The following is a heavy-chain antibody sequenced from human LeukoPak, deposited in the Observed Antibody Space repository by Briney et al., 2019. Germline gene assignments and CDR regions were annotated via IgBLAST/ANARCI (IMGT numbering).Heavy chain of an antibody. J-gene: IGHJ4*02. CDR2: INHSGST. CDR3: ARGGRSGDYYDSSGGRFDY. Sequence: SETLSLTCAVYGGSFSGYYWSWLRQPPGKGLEWIGEINHSGSTNYNPSLKSRVTISIDTSKNQFSLKLSSVTAADTAVYYCARGGRSGDYYDSSGGRFDYWGQGTLVTVSS. D-gene: IGHD3-22*01. V-gene: IGHV4-34*01. CDR1: GGSFSGYY.